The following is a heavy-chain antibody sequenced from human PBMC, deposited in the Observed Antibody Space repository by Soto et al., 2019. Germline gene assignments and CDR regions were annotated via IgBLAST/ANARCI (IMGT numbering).Heavy chain of an antibody. CDR3: ARDGGYCSSTSCYKDWFDP. D-gene: IGHD2-2*02. CDR1: GYTFTSYG. Sequence: QVQLVQSGAEVKKPGASVKVSCKASGYTFTSYGISWVRQAPGQGLEWMGWISAYNGNTNYAQKLQGRVTMTTDTSTSIAYMELRSLRSDDTAVYYCARDGGYCSSTSCYKDWFDPWGQGTLVTVSS. J-gene: IGHJ5*02. CDR2: ISAYNGNT. V-gene: IGHV1-18*01.